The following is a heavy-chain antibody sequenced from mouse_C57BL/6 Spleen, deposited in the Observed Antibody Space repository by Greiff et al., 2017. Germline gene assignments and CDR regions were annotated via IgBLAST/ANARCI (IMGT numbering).Heavy chain of an antibody. CDR2: IDPANGNT. D-gene: IGHD2-1*01. CDR1: GFNIKNTY. J-gene: IGHJ4*01. Sequence: VQLKESVAELVRPGASVKLSCTASGFNIKNTYMHWVKQRPEQGLEWIGRIDPANGNTKYAPKFQGKATITADTSSNTAYLQLSSLTSEDTAIYYGARTGLYYGNYGYAMDYWGQGTSVTVSS. CDR3: ARTGLYYGNYGYAMDY. V-gene: IGHV14-3*01.